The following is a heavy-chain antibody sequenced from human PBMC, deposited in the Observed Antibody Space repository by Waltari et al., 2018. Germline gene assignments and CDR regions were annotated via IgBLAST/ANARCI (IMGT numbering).Heavy chain of an antibody. CDR1: GGSFGGGF. V-gene: IGHV4-34*01. CDR3: ARSPPAAAPIWGYDF. D-gene: IGHD2-2*01. Sequence: QDQFHQCGAGLLKPSETLSLTCAVSGGSFGGGFWSWICQPPGKGLEWIGEVDYSTSTNYNPSLASRVTVSIDTSKKRFSLKLTSVTAADTAVYYCARSPPAAAPIWGYDFWSQGSLVTVSS. J-gene: IGHJ4*02. CDR2: VDYSTST.